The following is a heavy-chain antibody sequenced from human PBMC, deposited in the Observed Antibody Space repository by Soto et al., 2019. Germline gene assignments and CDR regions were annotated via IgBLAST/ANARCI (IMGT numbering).Heavy chain of an antibody. CDR2: IIPILGIA. J-gene: IGHJ4*02. CDR1: GGTFSSYT. CDR3: ARDGGSCSSTSCYLPPDY. D-gene: IGHD2-2*03. Sequence: GASVKVSCKASGGTFSSYTISWVRQAPGQGLEWMGRIIPILGIADYAQKFQGRVTITADKSTSTAYMELSSLRSEDTAVYYCARDGGSCSSTSCYLPPDYWGQGTLVTVSS. V-gene: IGHV1-69*04.